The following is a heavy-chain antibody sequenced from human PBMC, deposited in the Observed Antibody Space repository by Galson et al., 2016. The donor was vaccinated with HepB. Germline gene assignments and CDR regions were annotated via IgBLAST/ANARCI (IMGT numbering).Heavy chain of an antibody. Sequence: SVKVSCKASGGTLSNYAISWVRQAPGQGLEWMGRLIPIFGPTNYAQKFQGRVTITADESTSTAYMELSSLRSEDTAVYYCASLGIVVDYDYWGQGTLVTVSS. CDR2: LIPIFGPT. D-gene: IGHD2-2*01. V-gene: IGHV1-69*13. CDR1: GGTLSNYA. CDR3: ASLGIVVDYDY. J-gene: IGHJ4*02.